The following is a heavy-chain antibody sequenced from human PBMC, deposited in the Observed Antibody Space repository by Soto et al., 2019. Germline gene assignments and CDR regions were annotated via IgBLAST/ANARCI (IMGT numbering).Heavy chain of an antibody. J-gene: IGHJ6*03. CDR3: ARFKGVIAGSGSSPPYYYYYYMDV. CDR2: INHSGST. D-gene: IGHD3-10*01. Sequence: SETLSLTCAVYGGSFSGYYWSWIRQPPGKGLEWIGEINHSGSTNYNPSLKSRVTISVDTSKNQFSLKLSSVTAADTAVYYCARFKGVIAGSGSSPPYYYYYYMDVWGKGTTVTVSS. CDR1: GGSFSGYY. V-gene: IGHV4-34*01.